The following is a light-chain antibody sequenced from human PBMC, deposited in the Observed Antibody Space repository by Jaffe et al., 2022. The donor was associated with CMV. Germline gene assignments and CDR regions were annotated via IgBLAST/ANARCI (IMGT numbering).Light chain of an antibody. J-gene: IGKJ5*01. CDR2: ATS. V-gene: IGKV1-39*01. CDR1: QNIDHF. Sequence: DIQMTQSPSSLSISIGDRVVITCRATQNIDHFLNWYQQKPGKAPDLLIYATSTLQVGVPSRFSGSGSETDFTLTINNLQPEDVATYFCLQTKSFPLTFGQGTRLEI. CDR3: LQTKSFPLT.